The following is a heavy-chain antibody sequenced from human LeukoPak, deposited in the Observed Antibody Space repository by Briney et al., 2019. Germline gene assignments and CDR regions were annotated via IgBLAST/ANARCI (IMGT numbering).Heavy chain of an antibody. J-gene: IGHJ4*02. CDR1: GFTFSNYA. D-gene: IGHD4-11*01. CDR2: LTSSGDDT. V-gene: IGHV3-23*01. CDR3: AKGNSYYYFDY. Sequence: GGSLRLSCAASGFTFSNYAMTWVRQAPGKGLEWASSLTSSGDDTYYSDSVKGRFTISRDNSRNTLYLHMNSLRAEDTAVYYCAKGNSYYYFDYWGQGILVTVSS.